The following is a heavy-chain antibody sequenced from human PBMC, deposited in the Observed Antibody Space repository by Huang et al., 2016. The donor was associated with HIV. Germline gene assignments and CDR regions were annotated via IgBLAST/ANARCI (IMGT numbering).Heavy chain of an antibody. V-gene: IGHV3-7*01. J-gene: IGHJ4*02. Sequence: EVQVMESGGGSVQPGGSLRLSCAASGFIFTKYWMTWVRKVPGKGIELVGSRNREGNEKYYVDSVKGRFTIARDNTKNSVHVQMNSLRGEDTAVYYCGRDRTNFYDSSGYLGDIDYWGLGTLVTVSS. D-gene: IGHD3-22*01. CDR2: RNREGNEK. CDR3: GRDRTNFYDSSGYLGDIDY. CDR1: GFIFTKYW.